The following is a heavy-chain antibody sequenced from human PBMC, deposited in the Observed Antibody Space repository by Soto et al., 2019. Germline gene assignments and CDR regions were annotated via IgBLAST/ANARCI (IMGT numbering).Heavy chain of an antibody. D-gene: IGHD2-2*01. V-gene: IGHV3-11*01. Sequence: GGSLRLSCAASGFTFSDYYMSWIRQAPGKGLEWVSYISSSGSTIYYADSVKGQFTISRDNAKNSLYLQMNSLRAEDTAVYYCARAPGYCSSTSCHHYFDYWGQGTLVTVSS. CDR2: ISSSGSTI. CDR3: ARAPGYCSSTSCHHYFDY. CDR1: GFTFSDYY. J-gene: IGHJ4*02.